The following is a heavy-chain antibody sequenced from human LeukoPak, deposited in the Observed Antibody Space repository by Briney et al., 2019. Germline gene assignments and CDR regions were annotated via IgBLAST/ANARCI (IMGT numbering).Heavy chain of an antibody. J-gene: IGHJ4*02. CDR1: GYTFTDYF. CDR3: ARLTGDNYFDS. D-gene: IGHD3-9*01. CDR2: INPSSGAT. V-gene: IGHV1-2*02. Sequence: GASVKVSCKASGYTFTDYFMHWVRQAPGQGREGMGWINPSSGATEYAQKFQGRVTMTRDTSISTAYMELSRPTSDDTAVCYCARLTGDNYFDSWGQGTLVTVSS.